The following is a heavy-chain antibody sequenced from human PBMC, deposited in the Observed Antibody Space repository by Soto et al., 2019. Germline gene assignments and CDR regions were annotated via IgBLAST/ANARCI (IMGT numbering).Heavy chain of an antibody. CDR1: GGSFSGYY. V-gene: IGHV4-34*01. D-gene: IGHD3-10*01. CDR3: ARGRRIRWFGELTHAIGWFDP. CDR2: INHSGST. Sequence: SETLSLTCAVYGGSFSGYYWSWIRQPPGKGLEWIGEINHSGSTNYNPSLKSRVTISVDTSKNQFSLKLSSVTAADTAVYYCARGRRIRWFGELTHAIGWFDPWGQGNLVTVS. J-gene: IGHJ5*02.